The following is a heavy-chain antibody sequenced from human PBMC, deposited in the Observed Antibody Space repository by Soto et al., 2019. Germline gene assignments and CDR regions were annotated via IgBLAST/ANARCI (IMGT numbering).Heavy chain of an antibody. CDR3: ANWLSPDYYGMDV. CDR2: ISGSGGST. Sequence: EVQLLESGGGLVQPGGSLRLSCAASGFTFSSYAMTWVRQAPGKGLEWVSAISGSGGSTYYADSVKGRFTISRDNSKNTLYLQMNSLRAEDTAVYYCANWLSPDYYGMDVWGQGTTVTVSS. J-gene: IGHJ6*02. V-gene: IGHV3-23*01. CDR1: GFTFSSYA. D-gene: IGHD5-12*01.